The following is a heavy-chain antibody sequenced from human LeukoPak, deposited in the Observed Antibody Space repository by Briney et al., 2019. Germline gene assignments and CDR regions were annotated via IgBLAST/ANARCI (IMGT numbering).Heavy chain of an antibody. J-gene: IGHJ4*02. CDR3: ARLKSYYDSSGLDY. CDR2: IYYSGST. Sequence: PSETLSLTCTFSGGSISSSIYYWGWIRQPPGKGLQWIGYIYYSGSTNYNPSLKSRVTISVDTSKNQFSLKLSSVTAADTAVYYCARLKSYYDSSGLDYWGQGTLVTVSS. CDR1: GGSISSSIYY. D-gene: IGHD3-22*01. V-gene: IGHV4-61*05.